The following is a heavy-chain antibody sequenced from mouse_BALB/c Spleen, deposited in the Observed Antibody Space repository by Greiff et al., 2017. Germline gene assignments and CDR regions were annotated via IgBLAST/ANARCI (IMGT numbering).Heavy chain of an antibody. Sequence: EVQRVESGGGLVQPGGSLRLSCATSGFTFTDYYMSWVRQPPGKALEWLGFIRNKANGYTTEYSASVKGRFTISRDNSQSILYLQMNTLRAEDSATYYCARDTSYYGNFDYWGQGTTLTVSS. CDR1: GFTFTDYY. CDR3: ARDTSYYGNFDY. D-gene: IGHD2-10*01. J-gene: IGHJ2*01. V-gene: IGHV7-3*02. CDR2: IRNKANGYTT.